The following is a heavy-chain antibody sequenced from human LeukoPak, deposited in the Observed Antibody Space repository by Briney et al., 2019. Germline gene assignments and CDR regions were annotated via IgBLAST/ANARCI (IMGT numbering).Heavy chain of an antibody. Sequence: SETLSLTCTAPGGSFSSYYWSWIRQPPGKGLERIGHIYYIGSTNYNPSLKSRVTISVDTSKNQFSLKLSSVTAADTAVYYCARTHLYSSSGGDWGQGTLVTVSS. J-gene: IGHJ4*02. CDR2: IYYIGST. D-gene: IGHD6-13*01. V-gene: IGHV4-59*01. CDR3: ARTHLYSSSGGD. CDR1: GGSFSSYY.